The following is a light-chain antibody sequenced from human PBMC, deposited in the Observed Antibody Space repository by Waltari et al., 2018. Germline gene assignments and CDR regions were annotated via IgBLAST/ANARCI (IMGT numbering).Light chain of an antibody. Sequence: SYVLTQPPSVSVAPGKTARITCGGNNIGSKSVPWYQQKPGQAPVLVIYYDSDRPSGIPERFSGSNSGNTATLTISRVEAGDEADYYCQVWDSSSDQEVFGTGTKVTVL. V-gene: IGLV3-21*04. CDR1: NIGSKS. CDR3: QVWDSSSDQEV. CDR2: YDS. J-gene: IGLJ1*01.